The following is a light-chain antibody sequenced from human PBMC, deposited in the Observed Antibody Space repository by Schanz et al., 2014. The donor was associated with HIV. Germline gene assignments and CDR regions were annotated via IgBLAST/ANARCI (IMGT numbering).Light chain of an antibody. V-gene: IGKV3-15*01. CDR1: QSVSSM. Sequence: EIVMTQSLATLSVSPGDTVTLSCRASQSVSSMLDWFQQKPGQAPRLLIYRISTRATGIPARFSGSGSGTEFTLTISSLQSEDFAVYYCQQYNDWPPITFGQGTRLEIK. CDR2: RIS. CDR3: QQYNDWPPIT. J-gene: IGKJ5*01.